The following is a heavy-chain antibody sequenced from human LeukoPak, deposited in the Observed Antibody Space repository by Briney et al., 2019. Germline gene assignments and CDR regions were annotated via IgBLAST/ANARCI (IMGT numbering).Heavy chain of an antibody. CDR2: ISSTSRYI. D-gene: IGHD2-2*01. J-gene: IGHJ4*02. CDR3: ARDFFAPIDIVVVPAAPG. V-gene: IGHV3-21*01. CDR1: GFTFSSYS. Sequence: GGSLRLSCAASGFTFSSYSMNWVRQAPGKGLEWVPSISSTSRYIYYADSVKGRFTISRDNAKNSLYLQMNSLRAEDTAVYYCARDFFAPIDIVVVPAAPGWGQGTLVTVSS.